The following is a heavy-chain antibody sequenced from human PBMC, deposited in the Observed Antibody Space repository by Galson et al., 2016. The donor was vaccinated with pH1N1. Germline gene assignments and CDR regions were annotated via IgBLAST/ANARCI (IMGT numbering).Heavy chain of an antibody. Sequence: SLRLSCAASGFIFSNYWMTWVRQAPGKGLEWVANIKQDGSEKFYVASVKGRFTISRDNAKNSLYLQMNSLRAEDTAVYYCARAIAAADSAWGQGTMVTVSS. J-gene: IGHJ3*01. CDR2: IKQDGSEK. CDR3: ARAIAAADSA. V-gene: IGHV3-7*01. D-gene: IGHD6-13*01. CDR1: GFIFSNYW.